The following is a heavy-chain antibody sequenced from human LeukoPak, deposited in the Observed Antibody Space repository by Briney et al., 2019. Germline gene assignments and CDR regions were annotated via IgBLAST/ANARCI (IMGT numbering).Heavy chain of an antibody. Sequence: PGGSLRLSCAASGFTFSSYGMYWVPQAPGKGLEGVAFIRYDGSNKYYADSVKGRFTISRDNSKNTLYLQMKSLRAEDTAVYYCAKGGGYEAQYYYYYLDVWGKGTTVTISS. CDR3: AKGGGYEAQYYYYYLDV. J-gene: IGHJ6*03. V-gene: IGHV3-30*02. CDR1: GFTFSSYG. D-gene: IGHD5-12*01. CDR2: IRYDGSNK.